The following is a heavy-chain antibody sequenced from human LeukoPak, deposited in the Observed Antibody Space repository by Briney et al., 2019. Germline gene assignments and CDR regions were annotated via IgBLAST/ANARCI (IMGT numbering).Heavy chain of an antibody. D-gene: IGHD6-6*01. Sequence: PSETLSLTCTVSGGSISSYYWSWIRQPPGKGLEWIGYIYYSGSTNYNPSLKSRVTISVDTSKNQFSLKLSSVTAADTAVYYCARHNGIAARGAYGMDVWGQGTTVTVSS. CDR1: GGSISSYY. CDR3: ARHNGIAARGAYGMDV. CDR2: IYYSGST. V-gene: IGHV4-59*08. J-gene: IGHJ6*02.